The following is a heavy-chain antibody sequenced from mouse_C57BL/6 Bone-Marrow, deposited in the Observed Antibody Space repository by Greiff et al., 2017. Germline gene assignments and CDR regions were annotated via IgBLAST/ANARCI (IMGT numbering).Heavy chain of an antibody. CDR2: IWGDGST. CDR3: AKQIFYAMDD. CDR1: GFSLTSYG. J-gene: IGHJ4*01. Sequence: VQLQQSGPGLVAPSQSLSITCTVSGFSLTSYGVSWVRQPPGKGLEWLGVIWGDGSTNYHSALISRLSISKDNSKVPVFLKLNSLRTDDTATDFCAKQIFYAMDDGGQGTSVTVSS. V-gene: IGHV2-3*01.